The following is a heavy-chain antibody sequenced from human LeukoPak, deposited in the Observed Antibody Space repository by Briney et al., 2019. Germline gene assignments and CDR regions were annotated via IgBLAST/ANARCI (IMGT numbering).Heavy chain of an antibody. CDR1: VFTFSIYW. Sequence: GGALRLSCAASVFTFSIYWISWVPQPPGKGRGWVANIKQDGSEKYHVDSVKGRFTISRDNAKNSLYLQMNSLRDEDTAVYYCARGGAYCSGGSCYWVYWGQGTLVTVSS. D-gene: IGHD2-15*01. CDR3: ARGGAYCSGGSCYWVY. CDR2: IKQDGSEK. J-gene: IGHJ4*02. V-gene: IGHV3-7*03.